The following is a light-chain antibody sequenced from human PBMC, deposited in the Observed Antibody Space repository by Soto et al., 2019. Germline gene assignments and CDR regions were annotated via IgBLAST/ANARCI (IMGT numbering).Light chain of an antibody. CDR3: QKYNSYSAT. J-gene: IGKJ2*01. CDR2: KAS. V-gene: IGKV1-5*03. Sequence: DIQMTQSPSTLSASVGDRVTITCRASQSISSWLAWYQQKPGKAPKLLIYKASSLESGVPSRFSGSGSGTEFTLTSSSLQPDDFATYYCQKYNSYSATFGQGTKVEIK. CDR1: QSISSW.